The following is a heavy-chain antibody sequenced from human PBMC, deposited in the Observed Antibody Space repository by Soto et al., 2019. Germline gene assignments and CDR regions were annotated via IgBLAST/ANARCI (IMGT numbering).Heavy chain of an antibody. CDR1: GFIFRNAW. J-gene: IGHJ4*02. V-gene: IGHV3-15*02. D-gene: IGHD3-10*01. CDR2: IKRNSDGGTT. CDR3: GGWASGH. Sequence: EVQLVESGGALVKQEGSLRLSCVGSGFIFRNAWMTWVRQAPGKGLEWVGRIKRNSDGGTTDYAAPVKGRFTISRDDSKNTVYLQMSSLKTEDTAVYYCGGWASGHLGQGTLVIVSS.